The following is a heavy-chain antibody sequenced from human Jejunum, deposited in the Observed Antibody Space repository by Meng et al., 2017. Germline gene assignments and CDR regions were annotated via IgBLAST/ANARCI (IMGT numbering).Heavy chain of an antibody. D-gene: IGHD4-11*01. Sequence: QVKLQQWGGGRLKPSETLSLTCAVYGGSISDYYWTWIRQPPGKGLEWIGEINDSGSTNYNPSLKSRVTISVDTSKSQFYLRVSSVTAADTAVYYCARGNEYSNYGADFWGQGTLVTVSS. CDR3: ARGNEYSNYGADF. V-gene: IGHV4-34*01. J-gene: IGHJ4*02. CDR1: GGSISDYY. CDR2: INDSGST.